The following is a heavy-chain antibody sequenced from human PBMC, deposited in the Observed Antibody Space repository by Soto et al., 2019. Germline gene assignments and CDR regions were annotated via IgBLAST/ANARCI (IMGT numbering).Heavy chain of an antibody. V-gene: IGHV5-51*01. CDR3: ARRFGQGRSPSCADY. CDR2: IYPGDPDT. J-gene: IGHJ4*02. Sequence: GESLKISCEASGYSFTSYFIGWVRQMPGKGLEWMGTIYPGDPDTRYSPSFQGQVTISGDKSISTAYLQWSSLQASDTAMYYCARRFGQGRSPSCADYWGQGTLVTVSS. CDR1: GYSFTSYF. D-gene: IGHD3-16*01.